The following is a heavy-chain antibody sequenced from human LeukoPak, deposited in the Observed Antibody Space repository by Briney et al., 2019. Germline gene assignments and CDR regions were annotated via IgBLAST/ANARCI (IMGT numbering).Heavy chain of an antibody. Sequence: ASVRVSCKASGYIFTSYGISWVRQAPGQGLEWMGWISAYNGNTNYAQKLQGRVTMTTDTSTSTAYMELRSLRSDDTAVYYCARDVGNSYGWYNWFDPWGQGTLVTVSS. J-gene: IGHJ5*02. V-gene: IGHV1-18*01. CDR3: ARDVGNSYGWYNWFDP. CDR1: GYIFTSYG. CDR2: ISAYNGNT. D-gene: IGHD5-18*01.